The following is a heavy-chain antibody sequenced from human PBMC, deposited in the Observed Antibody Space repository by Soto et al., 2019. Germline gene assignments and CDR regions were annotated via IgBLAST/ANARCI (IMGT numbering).Heavy chain of an antibody. CDR3: AKNGWRRWFGELYSEFYYYGMDV. Sequence: PGGSLRLSCAASGFTFSSYAMSWVRQAPGKGLEWVSAISGSGGSTYYADSVKGRFTISRDNSKNTLYLQMNSLRAEDTAVYYCAKNGWRRWFGELYSEFYYYGMDVWGQGTTVTVSS. CDR2: ISGSGGST. D-gene: IGHD3-10*01. J-gene: IGHJ6*02. CDR1: GFTFSSYA. V-gene: IGHV3-23*01.